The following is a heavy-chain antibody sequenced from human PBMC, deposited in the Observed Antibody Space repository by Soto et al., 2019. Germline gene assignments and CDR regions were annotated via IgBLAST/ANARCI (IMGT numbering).Heavy chain of an antibody. J-gene: IGHJ4*02. V-gene: IGHV3-74*01. CDR1: GFTFSSYW. D-gene: IGHD1-1*01. CDR3: AREIATTCEYYFDY. Sequence: EVQLVESGGGLVQPGGSLRLSCAASGFTFSSYWMHWVRQAPGKGLVWVSRINRDGSSINYADSARGRVTISRDNAKNTLYLQVNGLRAEDTAVYYCAREIATTCEYYFDYWGQGIFVTVSS. CDR2: INRDGSSI.